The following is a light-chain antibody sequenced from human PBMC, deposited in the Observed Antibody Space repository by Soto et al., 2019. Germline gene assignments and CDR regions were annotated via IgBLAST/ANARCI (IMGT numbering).Light chain of an antibody. Sequence: QPVLTQPPSASGSPGQSVTISCTGTSSDVGGYNYVSWYQQHPGKAPKLMIYEVSKRPSGVPDRFSGSKSGNTASLTVSGLQAEDEADYYCSSYAGSSNLWVFGGGTKLTVL. V-gene: IGLV2-8*01. CDR2: EVS. CDR1: SSDVGGYNY. J-gene: IGLJ3*02. CDR3: SSYAGSSNLWV.